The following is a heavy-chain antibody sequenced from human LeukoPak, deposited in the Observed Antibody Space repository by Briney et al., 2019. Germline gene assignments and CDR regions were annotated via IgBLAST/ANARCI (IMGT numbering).Heavy chain of an antibody. D-gene: IGHD6-6*01. CDR1: DGSVSSVTYY. CDR2: IYTSGST. V-gene: IGHV4-61*02. CDR3: AREGAARNFDY. Sequence: SETLSLTCTVSDGSVSSVTYYWTWIRQPAGKGLEWIGRIYTSGSTNFNPSLKSRVSISLDTSQNQFSLKVSTVTAADTAVYYCAREGAARNFDYWGQGILVTVS. J-gene: IGHJ4*02.